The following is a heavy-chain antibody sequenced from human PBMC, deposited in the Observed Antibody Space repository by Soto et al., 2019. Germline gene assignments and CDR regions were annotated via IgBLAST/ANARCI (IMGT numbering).Heavy chain of an antibody. J-gene: IGHJ6*02. D-gene: IGHD2-15*01. Sequence: GGSLRLSCAASGFTFSSYGMHWVRQAPGKGLEWVAVISYDGSNKYYADSVKGRFTISRDNSKNTLYLQMNSLRAEDTAVYYCAKEGYCSGGSCYSGRGMDVWGQGTTVTVS. CDR3: AKEGYCSGGSCYSGRGMDV. CDR1: GFTFSSYG. CDR2: ISYDGSNK. V-gene: IGHV3-30*18.